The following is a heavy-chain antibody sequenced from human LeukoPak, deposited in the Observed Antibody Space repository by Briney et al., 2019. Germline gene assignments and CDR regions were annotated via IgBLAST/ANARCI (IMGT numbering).Heavy chain of an antibody. J-gene: IGHJ4*02. V-gene: IGHV3-23*01. CDR2: ISSSGGCT. CDR3: AKAPLCYYDSSGYFDY. Sequence: GGSLRLSCAASGFTFSSYAMSWVRQAPGKGLEWVAGISSSGGCTNYADSVKGRFAISRDNSKNTLYLQMNSLRAEDTAVYYCAKAPLCYYDSSGYFDYWGQGTLVTVSS. CDR1: GFTFSSYA. D-gene: IGHD3-22*01.